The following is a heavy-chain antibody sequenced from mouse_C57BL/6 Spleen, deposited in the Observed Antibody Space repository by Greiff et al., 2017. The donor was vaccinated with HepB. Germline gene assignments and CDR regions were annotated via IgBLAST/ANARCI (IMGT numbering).Heavy chain of an antibody. V-gene: IGHV5-9-1*02. CDR2: ISSGGDYI. CDR1: GFTFSSYA. CDR3: TRVMVTYYFDY. D-gene: IGHD2-2*01. J-gene: IGHJ2*01. Sequence: VKLVESGEGLVKPGGSLKLSCAASGFTFSSYAMSWVRQTPEKRLEWVAYISSGGDYIYYADTVKGRFTISRDNARNTLYLQMSSLKSEDTAMYYCTRVMVTYYFDYWGQGTTLTVSS.